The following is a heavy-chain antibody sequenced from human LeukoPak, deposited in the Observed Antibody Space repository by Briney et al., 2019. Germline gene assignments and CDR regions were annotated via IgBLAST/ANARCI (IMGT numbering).Heavy chain of an antibody. CDR3: AKSHYDILTGYSYYFDY. CDR1: GFTFSSYA. D-gene: IGHD3-9*01. CDR2: ISGSGGST. Sequence: GGSLRLSCAASGFTFSSYAMSWVRQAPGEGLEWVSSISGSGGSTYNADSVTGRFTISRDNSKNTLYLQMNSLRADDTAVYYCAKSHYDILTGYSYYFDYWGQGTLVAVSS. V-gene: IGHV3-23*01. J-gene: IGHJ4*02.